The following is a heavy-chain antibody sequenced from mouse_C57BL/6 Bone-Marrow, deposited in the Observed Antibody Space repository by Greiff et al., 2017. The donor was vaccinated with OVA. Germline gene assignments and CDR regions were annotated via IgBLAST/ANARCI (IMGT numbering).Heavy chain of an antibody. CDR3: AISTIVRSYAMDY. CDR2: IWSGGST. Sequence: VKLMESGPGLVQPSQSLSITCTVSGFSLTSYGVHWVRQSPGKGLAWLGVIWSGGSTDYNAAFISRLSISKDNSKSQVFFKMNSLQADDTAIYYCAISTIVRSYAMDYWGQGTSVTVSS. J-gene: IGHJ4*01. V-gene: IGHV2-2*01. D-gene: IGHD2-2*01. CDR1: GFSLTSYG.